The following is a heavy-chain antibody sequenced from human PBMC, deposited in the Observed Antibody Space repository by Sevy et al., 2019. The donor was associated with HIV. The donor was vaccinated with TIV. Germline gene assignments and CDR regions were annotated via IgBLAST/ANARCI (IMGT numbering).Heavy chain of an antibody. CDR2: IKQDGSEK. D-gene: IGHD6-19*01. J-gene: IGHJ3*02. V-gene: IGHV3-7*01. CDR1: GFTFSSYW. CDR3: ARETYSSGYPAAFDI. Sequence: GGSLRLSCAASGFTFSSYWMSWVRQAPGKGLEWVANIKQDGSEKYYVDSGKGRFTISRDNAKNSLYLQMNSLRAEDTAVYYCARETYSSGYPAAFDIWGQGTMVTVSS.